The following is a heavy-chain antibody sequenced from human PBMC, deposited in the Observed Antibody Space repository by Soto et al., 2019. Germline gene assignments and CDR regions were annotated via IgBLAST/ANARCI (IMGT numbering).Heavy chain of an antibody. CDR1: GYTFTSYG. Sequence: ASVKVSCKASGYTFTSYGISWVRQAPGQGLEWMGWISAYNGNTNYAQKLQGRVTMTTDTSTSTAYMELRSLRSDDTAVYYCARGHPADYDFWSGYYTSSYYYYYMDVWGKGTTVTAP. CDR2: ISAYNGNT. J-gene: IGHJ6*03. CDR3: ARGHPADYDFWSGYYTSSYYYYYMDV. D-gene: IGHD3-3*01. V-gene: IGHV1-18*01.